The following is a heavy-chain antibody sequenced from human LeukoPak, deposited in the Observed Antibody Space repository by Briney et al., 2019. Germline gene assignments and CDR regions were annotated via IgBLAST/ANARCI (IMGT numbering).Heavy chain of an antibody. V-gene: IGHV3-30*01. J-gene: IGHJ4*02. CDR2: ISYDGSNK. CDR3: ASINYFDY. CDR1: GFTFSSYA. Sequence: GRSLRLSCAASGFTFSSYAMHWVRQAPGKGLEWVAVISYDGSNKYYADSVKGRITISRDNSKNTLYLQMNSLRAEDTAVYYCASINYFDYWGQGTLVTVSS.